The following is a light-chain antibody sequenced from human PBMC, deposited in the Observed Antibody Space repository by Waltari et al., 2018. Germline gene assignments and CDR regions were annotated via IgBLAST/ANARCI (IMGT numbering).Light chain of an antibody. CDR3: QHYSGFPT. CDR2: EAS. Sequence: DIQMTQSPSTLSASIGDRITITFRASQDIRTWVAWYQQRPGKAPEVLIYEASKLEGGVPSRCSGSGSGTEFSLTISSLQPDDFATYYCQHYSGFPTFGQGTKVEI. V-gene: IGKV1-5*01. CDR1: QDIRTW. J-gene: IGKJ1*01.